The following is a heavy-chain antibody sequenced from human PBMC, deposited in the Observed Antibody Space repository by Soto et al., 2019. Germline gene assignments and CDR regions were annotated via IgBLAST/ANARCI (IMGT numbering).Heavy chain of an antibody. CDR1: GFTFSDYW. J-gene: IGHJ4*02. CDR3: VLSGYNSGWYPNXYYFNX. D-gene: IGHD6-19*01. V-gene: IGHV3-7*05. Sequence: EVQLVESGGGLVQPGGSLRLSCAASGFTFSDYWMSWVRQAPGKGLEWVANIKKDGSDKNYVDSVKGRFTISRDNAKNSLYLQMNSLRAEDTAVYYCVLSGYNSGWYPNXYYFNXWGQGTLVTVSS. CDR2: IKKDGSDK.